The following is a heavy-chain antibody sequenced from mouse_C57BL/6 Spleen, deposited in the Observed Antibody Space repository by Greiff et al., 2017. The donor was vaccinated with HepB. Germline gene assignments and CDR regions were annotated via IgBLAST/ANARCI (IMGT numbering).Heavy chain of an antibody. CDR1: GYTFTSYG. V-gene: IGHV1-81*01. CDR2: IYPRSGNT. J-gene: IGHJ3*01. CDR3: AKFSWFAY. Sequence: QVQLQQSGAELARPGASVKLSCKASGYTFTSYGISWVKQRTGQGLEWIGEIYPRSGNTYYNEKFKGKATLTADKSSSTAYMELRSLTFEDSAVYFGAKFSWFAYWGQGTLVTVSA.